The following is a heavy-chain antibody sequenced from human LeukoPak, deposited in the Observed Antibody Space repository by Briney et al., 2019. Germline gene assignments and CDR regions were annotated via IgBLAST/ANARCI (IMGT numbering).Heavy chain of an antibody. V-gene: IGHV4-39*07. Sequence: SETLSLTCTVSGGSISSSSYYWGWIRQPPGKGLEWIGSIYYSGRTNYNPSLKRRATISEDTSTNKFSLKLSSVTAADTAVYYCARVYGSGSYYNFPYYYYMDVWGKGTTVTVSS. D-gene: IGHD3-10*01. CDR2: IYYSGRT. J-gene: IGHJ6*03. CDR1: GGSISSSSYY. CDR3: ARVYGSGSYYNFPYYYYMDV.